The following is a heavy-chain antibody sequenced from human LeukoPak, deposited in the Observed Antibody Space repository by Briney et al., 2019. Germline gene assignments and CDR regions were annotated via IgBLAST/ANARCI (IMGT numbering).Heavy chain of an antibody. J-gene: IGHJ5*02. D-gene: IGHD6-13*01. CDR3: ARGTIAAAAGYNWFDP. Sequence: SETLSLTCAVYGGSFSGYYWSWIRQPPGKGLEWIEEINHSGSTNYNPSLKSRVTISVDTSKNQFSLKLSSVTAADTAVYYCARGTIAAAAGYNWFDPWGQGTLVTVSS. V-gene: IGHV4-34*01. CDR1: GGSFSGYY. CDR2: INHSGST.